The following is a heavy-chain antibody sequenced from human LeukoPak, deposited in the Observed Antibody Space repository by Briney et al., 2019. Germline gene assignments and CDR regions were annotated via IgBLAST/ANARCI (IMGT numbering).Heavy chain of an antibody. Sequence: GGSLRLSCAASGFTFNSYAMHWVRQAPGKGLEWVAAIWYDGSNKYYADSVKGRFTISRDNSKNTLYLQMNSLRAEDTAVYYCARAGSGWYEIDYWGQGTLVTVSS. CDR3: ARAGSGWYEIDY. D-gene: IGHD6-19*01. V-gene: IGHV3-33*01. J-gene: IGHJ4*02. CDR2: IWYDGSNK. CDR1: GFTFNSYA.